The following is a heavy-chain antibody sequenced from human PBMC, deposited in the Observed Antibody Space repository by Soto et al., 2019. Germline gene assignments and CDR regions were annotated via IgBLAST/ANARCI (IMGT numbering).Heavy chain of an antibody. CDR3: AASYYYDSSGYSPYYFDY. CDR1: GGSISSYY. J-gene: IGHJ4*02. CDR2: IYTSGST. D-gene: IGHD3-22*01. V-gene: IGHV4-4*07. Sequence: SETLSLTCTVSGGSISSYYWSWIRQPAGKGLEWIGRIYTSGSTNYNPSLKSRVTMSVDTSKNQFSLKLSSVTAADTAVYYCAASYYYDSSGYSPYYFDYWGQGTLVTVSS.